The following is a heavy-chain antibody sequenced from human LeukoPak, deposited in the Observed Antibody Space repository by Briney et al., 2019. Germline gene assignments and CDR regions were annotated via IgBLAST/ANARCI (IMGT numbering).Heavy chain of an antibody. CDR1: GFTFSSYA. Sequence: GGSLRLSCAASGFTFSSYAMHWVRQAPGKGLEWVAVISYDGSNKYYADSVKGRFTISRDNSKNTLYLQMNSLRAEDTAVYYCARSHTLIVTNTYFDYWGLGTLVTVSS. CDR2: ISYDGSNK. V-gene: IGHV3-30*14. D-gene: IGHD3-22*01. CDR3: ARSHTLIVTNTYFDY. J-gene: IGHJ4*02.